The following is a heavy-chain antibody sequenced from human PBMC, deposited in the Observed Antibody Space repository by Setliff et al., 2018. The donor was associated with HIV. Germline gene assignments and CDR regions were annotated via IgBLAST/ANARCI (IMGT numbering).Heavy chain of an antibody. CDR3: AKDSSRIVSTINGGYFDY. V-gene: IGHV3-23*01. D-gene: IGHD5-12*01. J-gene: IGHJ4*02. CDR1: GFTFSSYA. Sequence: HPGGSLRLSCAASGFTFSSYAMSWVRQAPGKGLQWVSAISGSGDYTYYADSVKGRFTISRDNSKNTLFLQMNGLRAEDTAVYYCAKDSSRIVSTINGGYFDYWGQGTLVTVSS. CDR2: ISGSGDYT.